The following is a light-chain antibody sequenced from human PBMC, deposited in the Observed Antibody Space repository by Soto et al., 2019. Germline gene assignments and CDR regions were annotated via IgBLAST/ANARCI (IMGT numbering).Light chain of an antibody. Sequence: IQMTQSPSSLSSLFGDRVTMHCQASQDIRNFLNWYQQKPGKAPKLLISDASSLEAGVPQRFSGSGFGTDFTLAISSLQAEDFATYFCQQHFNLSPTFGPGTRLEIK. CDR2: DAS. CDR1: QDIRNF. J-gene: IGKJ5*01. CDR3: QQHFNLSPT. V-gene: IGKV1-33*01.